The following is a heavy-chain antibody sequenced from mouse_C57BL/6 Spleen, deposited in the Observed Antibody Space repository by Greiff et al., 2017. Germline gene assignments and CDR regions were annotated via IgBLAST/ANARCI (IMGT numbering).Heavy chain of an antibody. D-gene: IGHD1-2*01. V-gene: IGHV5-6*01. Sequence: EVKLVESGGDLVKPGGSLKLSCAASGFTFSSYGMSWVRQTPDKRLEWVATISSGGSYTYYPDSVKGRFTISRDNAKNTLYLQMSSLKSEDTAMYYCARDTAYWGQGTTLTVSS. CDR3: ARDTAY. CDR2: ISSGGSYT. CDR1: GFTFSSYG. J-gene: IGHJ2*01.